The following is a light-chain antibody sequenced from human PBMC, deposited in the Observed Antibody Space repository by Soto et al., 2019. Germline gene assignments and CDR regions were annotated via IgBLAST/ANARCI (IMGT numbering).Light chain of an antibody. CDR3: AAWDDSLDGWV. J-gene: IGLJ3*02. CDR1: YSNIGNKN. V-gene: IGLV1-44*01. CDR2: GKN. Sequence: QSVLTQPPSASGTPGQRVTMSCSGSYSNIGNKNVNWYQQLPGRAPKLLIYGKNQRPSGVPDRFSGSKSGTSASLAISGLQSEDEADYFCAAWDDSLDGWVFGGGTKLTVL.